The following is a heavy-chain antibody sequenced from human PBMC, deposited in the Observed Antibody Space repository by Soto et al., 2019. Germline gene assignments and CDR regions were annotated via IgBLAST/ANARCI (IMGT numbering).Heavy chain of an antibody. Sequence: QVHLVQSGAEVKKPGASVKVSCKGSGYTFTTYGITWVRQAPGQGLEWMGWISAHNGNTYYAQKLQGRVTVTRDTSTSTAYMELRSLRSDDTAVYYCARGRYGDYWGQGALVTVSS. CDR1: GYTFTTYG. CDR3: ARGRYGDY. J-gene: IGHJ4*02. V-gene: IGHV1-18*01. CDR2: ISAHNGNT. D-gene: IGHD1-1*01.